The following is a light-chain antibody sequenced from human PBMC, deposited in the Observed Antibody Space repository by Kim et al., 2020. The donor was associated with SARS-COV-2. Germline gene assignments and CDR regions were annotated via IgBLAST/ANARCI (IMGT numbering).Light chain of an antibody. Sequence: DIQMTQSPSTLSASVGDRVTITCRTTQSISSHLNWYQQKPERAPKLLISAASTLQGGVPSRFSGSGSETDFTITISSLQPEDFATYFCQQSYIAPFTFGPGTKVDIK. CDR1: QSISSH. V-gene: IGKV1-39*01. J-gene: IGKJ3*01. CDR2: AAS. CDR3: QQSYIAPFT.